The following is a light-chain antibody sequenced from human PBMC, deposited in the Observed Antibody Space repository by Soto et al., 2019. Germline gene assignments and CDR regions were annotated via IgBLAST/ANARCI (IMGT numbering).Light chain of an antibody. CDR3: LHALQPPPA. CDR2: LRS. V-gene: IGKV2-28*01. J-gene: IGKJ1*01. Sequence: EIVLTQSPLSLPVTLGEPASISCRSSQSLLHRSGDHYLDWYLQKPGQSPQRLIYLRSNRATGVPDRFSGSGSATDFTLKISSVEAEDVGVYYCLHALQPPPAFGQGTKVEIK. CDR1: QSLLHRSGDHY.